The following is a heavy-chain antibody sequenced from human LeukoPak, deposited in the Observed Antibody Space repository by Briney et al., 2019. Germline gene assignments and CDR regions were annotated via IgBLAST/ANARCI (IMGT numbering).Heavy chain of an antibody. J-gene: IGHJ6*02. CDR3: ARERPLTIFGVVPYQPHYYYGMDV. CDR1: GGSIRSSYYY. Sequence: PSETLSLTCTVSGGSIRSSYYYWGWIRQPPGKGLEWIGEINHSGSTNYNPSLKSRVTISVDTSKNQFSLKLSSVTAADTAVYYCARERPLTIFGVVPYQPHYYYGMDVWGQGTTVTVSS. CDR2: INHSGST. V-gene: IGHV4-39*07. D-gene: IGHD3-3*01.